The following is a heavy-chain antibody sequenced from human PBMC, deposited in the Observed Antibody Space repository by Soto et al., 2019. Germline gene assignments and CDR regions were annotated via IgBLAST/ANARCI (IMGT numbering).Heavy chain of an antibody. CDR2: IVVDSGNT. Sequence: EASVKVSCKASGFTFTSSAVQWVRQARGQRLEWIGWIVVDSGNTNYAQKFQGRVTMTRNISISTAYMELSSLRPEDTAVYYCARPFHYDFWSGYQLGFDPWGQGTLVTVSS. CDR3: ARPFHYDFWSGYQLGFDP. D-gene: IGHD3-3*01. J-gene: IGHJ5*02. V-gene: IGHV1-58*01. CDR1: GFTFTSSA.